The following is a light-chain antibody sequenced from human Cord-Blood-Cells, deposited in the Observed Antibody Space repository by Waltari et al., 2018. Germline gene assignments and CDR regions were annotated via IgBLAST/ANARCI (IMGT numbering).Light chain of an antibody. CDR1: SSDVGGFNY. CDR2: DVS. J-gene: IGLJ1*01. V-gene: IGLV2-14*01. Sequence: QSALTQPASVSGSPGQSITISCTGTSSDVGGFNYVSWYQQHPGKAPKLMFYDVSNRPSVVSNRFSGSKSGNTASLTISGLQAEDEADYYCSSYTSSSTDVFGTGTKVTVL. CDR3: SSYTSSSTDV.